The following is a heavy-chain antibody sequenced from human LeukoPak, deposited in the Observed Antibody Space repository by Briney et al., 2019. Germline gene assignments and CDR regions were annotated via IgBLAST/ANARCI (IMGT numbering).Heavy chain of an antibody. CDR2: INPSGGST. CDR1: GYTFTSYY. J-gene: IGHJ5*02. CDR3: ARDYRPWGYGDSGWFDP. V-gene: IGHV1-46*01. D-gene: IGHD4-17*01. Sequence: ASVKVSCKASGYTFTSYYMHWVRQAPGQGLEWMGIINPSGGSTSYAQKFQGRVTMTRDMSTSTVYMELSSLRSEDTAVYYCARDYRPWGYGDSGWFDPWGQGTLVTVSS.